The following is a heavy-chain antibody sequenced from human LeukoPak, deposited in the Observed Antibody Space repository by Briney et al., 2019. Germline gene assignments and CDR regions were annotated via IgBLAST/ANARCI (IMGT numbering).Heavy chain of an antibody. CDR1: GGSISSYY. CDR3: ARDHSSSSEDY. D-gene: IGHD6-13*01. J-gene: IGHJ4*02. CDR2: IFHTGST. V-gene: IGHV4-38-2*02. Sequence: PSETLSLICTVSGGSISSYYWSWIRQPPGKGLEWIGSIFHTGSTYHNPSLKSRVTISVDTSKNQFSLKLNSVTAADTAVYYCARDHSSSSEDYWGQGTLVTVSS.